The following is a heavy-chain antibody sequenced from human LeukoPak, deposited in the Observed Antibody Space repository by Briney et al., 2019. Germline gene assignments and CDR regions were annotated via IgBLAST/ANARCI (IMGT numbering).Heavy chain of an antibody. CDR2: IYSGGST. CDR3: ASDSSYGSGTYYNSGPFDF. J-gene: IGHJ4*02. V-gene: IGHV3-53*01. D-gene: IGHD3-10*01. Sequence: GGSLRLSCAASGFTVSSNYLSWVRQAPGKGLEWVSVIYSGGSTYYADSMKGRFTISRDNSKNTLYLQMNSLRVEDTAVYYCASDSSYGSGTYYNSGPFDFWGQGTLVTVSS. CDR1: GFTVSSNY.